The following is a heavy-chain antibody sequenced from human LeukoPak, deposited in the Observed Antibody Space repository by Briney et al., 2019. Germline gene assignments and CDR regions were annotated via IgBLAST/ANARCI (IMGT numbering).Heavy chain of an antibody. CDR1: GYTFTSYD. CDR3: ARCPMSGDSDYYYYMDV. J-gene: IGHJ6*03. Sequence: GASVKVSCKASGYTFTSYDINWVRQATGQGLEWMGWMNPNSGNTGYAQKFQGRVTITRNTSISTAYMELSSLRSEDTAVYYCARCPMSGDSDYYYYMDVWGKGTTVTVSS. D-gene: IGHD2-21*01. V-gene: IGHV1-8*03. CDR2: MNPNSGNT.